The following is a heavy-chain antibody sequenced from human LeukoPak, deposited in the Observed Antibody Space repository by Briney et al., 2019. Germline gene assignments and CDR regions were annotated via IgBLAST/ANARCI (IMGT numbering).Heavy chain of an antibody. Sequence: ASVKVSCKASGYTLTSYYMHWVRQAPGQGLEWMGIINPSGGSTSYAQKFQGRVTMTRDTSTSTVYMELSSLRSEHTAVYYCARWGIAAAGTPPKYYYYGMDVWGQGTTVTVSS. V-gene: IGHV1-46*01. CDR3: ARWGIAAAGTPPKYYYYGMDV. CDR1: GYTLTSYY. CDR2: INPSGGST. J-gene: IGHJ6*02. D-gene: IGHD6-13*01.